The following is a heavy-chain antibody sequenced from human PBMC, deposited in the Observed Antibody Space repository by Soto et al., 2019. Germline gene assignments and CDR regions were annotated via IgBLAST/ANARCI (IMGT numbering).Heavy chain of an antibody. CDR3: ARYGGSNLYYFDF. CDR2: ISHSGNA. D-gene: IGHD6-13*01. Sequence: PSETLSLTCAVYGGSFSFSGYYWSWIRQPPGKGLEWIGEISHSGNAQYNPSLESRVTISLDTSKSQFSLHLTSVTAADTAVYSCARYGGSNLYYFDFWAQGNLVTVSS. J-gene: IGHJ4*02. CDR1: GGSFSFSGYY. V-gene: IGHV4-34*01.